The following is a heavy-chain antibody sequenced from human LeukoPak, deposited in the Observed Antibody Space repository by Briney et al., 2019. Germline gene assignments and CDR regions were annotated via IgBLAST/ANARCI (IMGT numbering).Heavy chain of an antibody. J-gene: IGHJ4*02. D-gene: IGHD2-2*01. CDR3: ARHGNIVMVPTAPGFDY. CDR1: GYSISSGYY. Sequence: SETLSLTCAVSGYSISSGYYWGWIRQPPGKGLEWVGSIYHSGSTYYNPSLKSRVTISVDTSKNQFSLKLTSVTAADTAVYYCARHGNIVMVPTAPGFDYWGQGTLVTVFS. V-gene: IGHV4-38-2*01. CDR2: IYHSGST.